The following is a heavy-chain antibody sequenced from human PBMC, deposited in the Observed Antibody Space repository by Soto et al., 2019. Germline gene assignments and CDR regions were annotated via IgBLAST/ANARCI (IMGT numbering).Heavy chain of an antibody. V-gene: IGHV3-23*01. Sequence: EVQLLESGGGLVQPGGSLRLSCAASGFTFSSYAMSWVRHAPGKGLEWVSAISGSGGSTYYADSVKGRFTISRDNSKNKLYLQMNSLRAEDTDVYYCAKDPRKAAAGPYFDYWGQGTMVTVSS. CDR1: GFTFSSYA. J-gene: IGHJ4*02. CDR2: ISGSGGST. D-gene: IGHD6-13*01. CDR3: AKDPRKAAAGPYFDY.